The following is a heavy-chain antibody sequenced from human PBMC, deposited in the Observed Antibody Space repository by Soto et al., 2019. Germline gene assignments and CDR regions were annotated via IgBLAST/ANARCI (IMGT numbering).Heavy chain of an antibody. J-gene: IGHJ6*04. D-gene: IGHD3-3*01. V-gene: IGHV4-34*01. CDR2: INHSGST. CDR1: GGSFSDYY. Sequence: PSETLSLTCSVYGGSFSDYYWSWIRQPPGKGLEWMGEINHSGSTNYNPSLKSRVTISVHTAKNQFSLKLSSVTAADTAVYYCARARKGSGSDYYYHYGMDVWGKGTTVTVSS. CDR3: ARARKGSGSDYYYHYGMDV.